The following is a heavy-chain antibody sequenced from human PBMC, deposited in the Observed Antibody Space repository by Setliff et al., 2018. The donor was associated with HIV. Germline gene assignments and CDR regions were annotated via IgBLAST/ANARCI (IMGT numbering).Heavy chain of an antibody. V-gene: IGHV4-59*08. CDR1: GASIWNYY. D-gene: IGHD3-22*01. CDR2: IHFTGSS. CDR3: ATRDVSYYDSSGIHYFDY. J-gene: IGHJ4*02. Sequence: SETLSLTCTVSGASIWNYYWSWIRQAPGKGLEWIGFIHFTGSSNYNPSLKIRVFISADTSKNEFSLKLSSVTAADTAVYYCATRDVSYYDSSGIHYFDYWGQGTLVTVSS.